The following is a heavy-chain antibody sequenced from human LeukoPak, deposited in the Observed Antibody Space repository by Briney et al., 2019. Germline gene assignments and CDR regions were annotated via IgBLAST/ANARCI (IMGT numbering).Heavy chain of an antibody. CDR1: GGSISNYY. V-gene: IGHV4-59*01. J-gene: IGHJ4*02. CDR3: ARTSLADY. CDR2: IYYSGST. Sequence: SETLSLTCTVSGGSISNYYWSWIRQPPGKGLEWIGYIYYSGSTNYNPSLKSRVTISVDTSKNQFSLKLTSVTAADTAVYYCARTSLADYWGQGTLVTVSS.